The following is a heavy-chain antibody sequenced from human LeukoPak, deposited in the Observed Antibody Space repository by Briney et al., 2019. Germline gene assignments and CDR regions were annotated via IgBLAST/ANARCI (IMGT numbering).Heavy chain of an antibody. V-gene: IGHV4-30-4*01. CDR3: ARVVPSAAAGPDAFDI. CDR1: GGSISSGDYY. J-gene: IGHJ3*02. Sequence: PSETLSLTCTVSGGSISSGDYYWSWIRLPPGKGLEWIGYIYYSGSTYYNPSLKSRVTISVDTSKNQFSLKLSSVTAADTAVYYCARVVPSAAAGPDAFDIWGQGTMVTVSS. D-gene: IGHD6-13*01. CDR2: IYYSGST.